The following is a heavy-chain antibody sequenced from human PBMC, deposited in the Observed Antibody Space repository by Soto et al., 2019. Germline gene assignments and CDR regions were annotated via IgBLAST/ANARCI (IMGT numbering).Heavy chain of an antibody. CDR2: ISYDGSNK. CDR1: GFTFGSYA. Sequence: PGGSLRLSCAASGFTFGSYAMHWVRQAPGKGLEWVAVISYDGSNKYYADSVKGRFTISRDNSKNTLYLQMNSLRAEDTAVYYCARPDSNSSGWFDPWGQGTLVTVSS. V-gene: IGHV3-30-3*01. D-gene: IGHD6-6*01. J-gene: IGHJ5*02. CDR3: ARPDSNSSGWFDP.